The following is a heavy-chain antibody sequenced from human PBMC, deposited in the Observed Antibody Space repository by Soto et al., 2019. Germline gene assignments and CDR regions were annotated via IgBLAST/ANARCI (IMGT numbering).Heavy chain of an antibody. Sequence: QVQLVESGGGLVKPGGSLRLSCAASGFTFSDYYMSWIRQAPGKGLEWVSYISSSGSTIYYADSVKGRFTISRDNAKNSLYLQMNSRRAEDTAVYYCVRGPYDYVWGSDPPHFDYWGQGTLVTVSS. CDR1: GFTFSDYY. D-gene: IGHD3-16*02. CDR2: ISSSGSTI. J-gene: IGHJ4*02. CDR3: VRGPYDYVWGSDPPHFDY. V-gene: IGHV3-11*01.